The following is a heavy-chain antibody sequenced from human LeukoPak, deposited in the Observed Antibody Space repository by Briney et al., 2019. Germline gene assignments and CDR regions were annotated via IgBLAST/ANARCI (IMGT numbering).Heavy chain of an antibody. CDR1: GGSISSSSYY. V-gene: IGHV4-39*07. J-gene: IGHJ5*02. CDR3: ARSAAAGTSPWFDP. D-gene: IGHD6-13*01. CDR2: IYYSGST. Sequence: SETLSLTCTVSGGSISSSSYYWGWIRQPPGKGLEWIGSIYYSGSTYYNPSLKSRVTISVDTSENQFSLKLSSVTAADTAVYYCARSAAAGTSPWFDPWGQGTLVTVSS.